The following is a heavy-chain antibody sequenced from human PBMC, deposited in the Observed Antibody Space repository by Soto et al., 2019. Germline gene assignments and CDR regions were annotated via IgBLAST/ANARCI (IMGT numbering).Heavy chain of an antibody. CDR2: ISSSGSTI. V-gene: IGHV3-11*01. CDR3: ARVLGVLREMATITEHQYYYYYYGMDV. CDR1: GFTFSDYY. J-gene: IGHJ6*02. D-gene: IGHD5-12*01. Sequence: SLRLSCAASGFTFSDYYMSWIRQAPGKGLEWVSYISSSGSTIYYADSVKGRFTISRDNAKNSLYLQMNSLRAEDTAVYYCARVLGVLREMATITEHQYYYYYYGMDVWGQGTTVTVSS.